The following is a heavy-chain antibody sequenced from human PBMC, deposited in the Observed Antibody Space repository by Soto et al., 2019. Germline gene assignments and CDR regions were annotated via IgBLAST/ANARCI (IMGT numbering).Heavy chain of an antibody. CDR1: GYTFTSYA. CDR3: ARGRKGSDY. CDR2: INADSV. V-gene: IGHV3-30*07. Sequence: SVKVSCKTSGYTFTSYAMHWVRQAPGQRLEWMGWINADSVKGRFTISRDNAKNSLYLQMNSLRDEDTAVYYCARGRKGSDYWGQGTLVTVSS. J-gene: IGHJ4*02.